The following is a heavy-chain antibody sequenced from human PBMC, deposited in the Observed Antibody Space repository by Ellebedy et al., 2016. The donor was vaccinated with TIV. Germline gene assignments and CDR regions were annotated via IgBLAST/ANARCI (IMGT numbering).Heavy chain of an antibody. V-gene: IGHV1-24*01. Sequence: AASVKVSCKVSGHTLTKLSIHWVRQAPGKGLEWMGGFDPEVGETTYAEKFQGRVSMTGDTSIDIAYMELSSLRSEETAMFYCATDPTHQGYFDTWGQGTLVTVSS. CDR3: ATDPTHQGYFDT. J-gene: IGHJ4*02. D-gene: IGHD2-2*01. CDR1: GHTLTKLS. CDR2: FDPEVGET.